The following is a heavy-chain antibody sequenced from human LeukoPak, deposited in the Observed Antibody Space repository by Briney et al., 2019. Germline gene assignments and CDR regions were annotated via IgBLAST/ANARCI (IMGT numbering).Heavy chain of an antibody. D-gene: IGHD1-26*01. V-gene: IGHV1-69-2*01. CDR3: AIGGYQAGDY. CDR1: GYTFTDYY. Sequence: GATVKISCKVSGYTFTDYYMHWVQQAPGKGLEWMGLVDPEDGETIYAEKFQGRVTMTADTSTDTAYMELSSLRSEDTAVYYCAIGGYQAGDYWGQGTLVTVSS. CDR2: VDPEDGET. J-gene: IGHJ4*02.